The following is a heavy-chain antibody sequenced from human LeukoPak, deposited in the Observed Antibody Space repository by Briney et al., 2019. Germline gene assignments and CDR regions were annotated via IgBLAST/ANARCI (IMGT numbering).Heavy chain of an antibody. J-gene: IGHJ5*02. CDR2: INPSGGST. V-gene: IGHV1-46*03. CDR3: GSGITTVTTRFDH. CDR1: GYTFTSYY. Sequence: ASVKVSCKASGYTFTSYYMHWVRQAPGQGLEWMGIINPSGGSTSYAQKFQGRVTMTRDTSTSTVYMELSSLRSEDTAVYYCGSGITTVTTRFDHWGQGTLVTVSS. D-gene: IGHD4-17*01.